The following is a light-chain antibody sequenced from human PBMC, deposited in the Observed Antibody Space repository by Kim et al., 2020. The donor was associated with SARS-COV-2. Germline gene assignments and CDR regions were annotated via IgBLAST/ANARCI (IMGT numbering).Light chain of an antibody. CDR2: GKN. CDR3: NSRASNDNWV. V-gene: IGLV3-19*01. CDR1: SLRSYY. J-gene: IGLJ2*01. Sequence: SSELTQDPAVSVALGQTVRITCQGDSLRSYYATWYQQKPGQAPILVIYGKNNRPSGIPDRFSGSSSGNTASLTITGTQAGDEADYYCNSRASNDNWVFGG.